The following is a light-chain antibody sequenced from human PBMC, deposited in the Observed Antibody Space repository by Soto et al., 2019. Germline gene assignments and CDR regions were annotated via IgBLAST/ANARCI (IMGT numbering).Light chain of an antibody. V-gene: IGLV1-44*01. CDR2: YND. Sequence: QSVLTQPPSTSGTPGQRVTISCSGSSSNIGSNTVNWYQQLPGTAPKLLIYYNDQRPSGVPDRFSGSKSGTSASLAISGLQSEDEADYYCAAWDDSLNGFYVFGKGTKVT. CDR3: AAWDDSLNGFYV. J-gene: IGLJ1*01. CDR1: SSNIGSNT.